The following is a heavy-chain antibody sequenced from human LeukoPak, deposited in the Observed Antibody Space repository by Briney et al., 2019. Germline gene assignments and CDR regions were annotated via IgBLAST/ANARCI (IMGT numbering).Heavy chain of an antibody. CDR3: ARPLMYYYGSETYFWFDP. D-gene: IGHD3-10*01. V-gene: IGHV3-48*01. Sequence: GGSLRLSCAASGFTFSDYSMHWVRQAPGKGLEWVSYISISTTTISYADSVKGRFTISRDNAKNSLYLQMNSLRAEDTAVYYCARPLMYYYGSETYFWFDPWGQGTLVTVSS. CDR1: GFTFSDYS. J-gene: IGHJ5*02. CDR2: ISISTTTI.